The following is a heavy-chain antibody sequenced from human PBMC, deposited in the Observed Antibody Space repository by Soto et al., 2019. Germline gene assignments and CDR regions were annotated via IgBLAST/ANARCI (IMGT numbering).Heavy chain of an antibody. V-gene: IGHV1-18*01. CDR3: ARDLPPVDY. CDR1: GYTFSSYF. Sequence: QVQLVQSGAEVKKPGASVKVSCKASGYTFSSYFISWVRQAPGQGLEWMGWISAHNGNTNYAQNLQGRVTMTTDTSTSTAYRELRSLRSDDTAVYYCARDLPPVDYWGQGTLVTVSS. J-gene: IGHJ4*02. CDR2: ISAHNGNT.